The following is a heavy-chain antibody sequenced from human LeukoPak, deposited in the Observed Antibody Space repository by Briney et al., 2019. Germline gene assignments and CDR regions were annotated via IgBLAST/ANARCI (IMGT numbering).Heavy chain of an antibody. CDR3: ARSWDY. CDR1: GGSIRSSSSY. J-gene: IGHJ4*02. Sequence: SETLSLTCTVPGGSIRSSSSYWGRFPQPPGKGQEWIRSIYYGESTHDNPSLKSRVTISVDTSKNQFSLKLSSVTAADAAVYYCARSWDYWGQGTLVTVCS. V-gene: IGHV4-39*01. CDR2: IYYGEST.